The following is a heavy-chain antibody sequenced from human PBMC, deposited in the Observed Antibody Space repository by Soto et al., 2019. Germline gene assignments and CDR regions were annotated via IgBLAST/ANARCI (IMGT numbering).Heavy chain of an antibody. V-gene: IGHV3-9*01. CDR2: ISWNSGSI. J-gene: IGHJ4*02. Sequence: EVQLVESGGGLVQPGRSLRLSCAASGFTFDDYAMHWVRQAPGKGLEWVSGISWNSGSIGYADSVKGRFTISRDNAKNSLYLQMNSLRAEDTALYYCAEEDSSGWHSFDYWGQGTLVTVSS. CDR1: GFTFDDYA. D-gene: IGHD6-19*01. CDR3: AEEDSSGWHSFDY.